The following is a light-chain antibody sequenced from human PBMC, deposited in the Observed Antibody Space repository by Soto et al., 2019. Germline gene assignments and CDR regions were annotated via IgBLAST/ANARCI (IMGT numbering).Light chain of an antibody. Sequence: EVVLTHSSGILSLSPCERATLSPSASQSVSSSYLAWYQQKPGQAPRLLIYGASSRAAGIPDRFSASGSGTDFTLTISRLEPEDFAVYYCQQYDPSPGVGVTFGQGTRLEIK. CDR3: QQYDPSPGVGVT. J-gene: IGKJ5*01. CDR1: QSVSSSY. V-gene: IGKV3-20*01. CDR2: GAS.